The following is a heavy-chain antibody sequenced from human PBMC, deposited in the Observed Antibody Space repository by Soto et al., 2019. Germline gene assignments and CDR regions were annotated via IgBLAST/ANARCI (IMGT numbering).Heavy chain of an antibody. CDR3: ARLAYCGGDCYRSAFEI. CDR2: IYSGDSDT. Sequence: PGASLKISCKGSGYSFTSYWLGWVRQMPGKGLEWMGIIYSGDSDTRYSPSFQGQVTISADKSIITAYRQWSSLKASETAMYYCARLAYCGGDCYRSAFEIWGQVTMVAV. J-gene: IGHJ3*02. V-gene: IGHV5-51*01. D-gene: IGHD2-21*02. CDR1: GYSFTSYW.